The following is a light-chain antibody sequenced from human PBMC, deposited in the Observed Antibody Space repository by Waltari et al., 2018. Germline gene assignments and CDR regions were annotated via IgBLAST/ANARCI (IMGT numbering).Light chain of an antibody. Sequence: DIVFTQSPAPLSLSPGERATLSCRASQSVSSYLVWYQQKPGQTPRLLIYGASNRATGIPARFSGSGSGTDFTLTISSRESEDFAVYYCHQRSNWPITFGQGTRLEIK. CDR3: HQRSNWPIT. V-gene: IGKV3-11*01. CDR1: QSVSSY. CDR2: GAS. J-gene: IGKJ5*01.